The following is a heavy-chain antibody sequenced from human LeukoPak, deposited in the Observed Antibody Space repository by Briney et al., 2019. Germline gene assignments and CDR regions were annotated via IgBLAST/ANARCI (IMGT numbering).Heavy chain of an antibody. CDR2: IGPSSDNI. CDR1: GFTFSDYF. V-gene: IGHV3-11*04. Sequence: PGGSLTLSCAASGFTFSDYFMSWIRQAPEKGLDWVSYIGPSSDNINYADSVKGRFTVSRYNAKNSLYLQMNSLRAEDTAVYYCARVNPTNSGFYAYWGQGTLVTVSS. J-gene: IGHJ1*01. CDR3: ARVNPTNSGFYAY. D-gene: IGHD3-22*01.